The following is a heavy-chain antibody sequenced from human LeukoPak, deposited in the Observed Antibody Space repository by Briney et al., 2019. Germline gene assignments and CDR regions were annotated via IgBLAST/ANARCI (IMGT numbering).Heavy chain of an antibody. CDR1: GYSISSDYY. Sequence: SETLSLTCAVSGYSISSDYYWGWIRQPPGKGLEWIGYISYSGSTSYNPSLKSRVIISEDRSKKQFSLKLSSVTAADTAVYYCATYYYDYRRGFDPWGQGTLVTVSS. J-gene: IGHJ5*02. CDR3: ATYYYDYRRGFDP. CDR2: ISYSGST. V-gene: IGHV4-38-2*01. D-gene: IGHD3-16*01.